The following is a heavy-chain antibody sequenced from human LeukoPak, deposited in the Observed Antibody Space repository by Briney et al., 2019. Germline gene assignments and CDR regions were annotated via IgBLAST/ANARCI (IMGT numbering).Heavy chain of an antibody. Sequence: PSETLSLTCTVSGGSISSSSYYWGWIRQPPGKGLEWIGSIYYSGSTYYNPSLKSRVTISVDTSKNQFSLKLSSVTAADTAVYYCARDLPRVITIFRPYDYYYGMDVWGQGTTVTVSS. CDR1: GGSISSSSYY. CDR2: IYYSGST. V-gene: IGHV4-39*07. D-gene: IGHD3-9*01. CDR3: ARDLPRVITIFRPYDYYYGMDV. J-gene: IGHJ6*02.